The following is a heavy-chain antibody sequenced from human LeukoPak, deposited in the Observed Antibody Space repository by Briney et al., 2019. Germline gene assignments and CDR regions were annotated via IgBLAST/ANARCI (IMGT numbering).Heavy chain of an antibody. D-gene: IGHD3-22*01. V-gene: IGHV1-69*06. CDR1: GGTFSSYA. CDR3: AREYYYDSSGYYYPDAFDI. J-gene: IGHJ3*02. Sequence: GASVKVSCKASGGTFSSYAISWVRQAPGQGLEWVGRIIPIFGTANYAQKFQGRVTITADKSTSTAYMELSSLRSEDTAVYYCAREYYYDSSGYYYPDAFDIWGQGTMVTVSS. CDR2: IIPIFGTA.